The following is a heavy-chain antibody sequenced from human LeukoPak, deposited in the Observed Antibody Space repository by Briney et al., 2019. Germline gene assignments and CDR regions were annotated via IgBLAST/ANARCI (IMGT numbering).Heavy chain of an antibody. Sequence: SQTLSLTCVISGDSVSTNNTAWNWIRQSPSRGVEWLGRTYYRSKWYNDYAVSVKSRITINADTSKNQVSLQLNSVTPEDTAVYYCARELSGRSCFDPWCQGTLVTVSS. V-gene: IGHV6-1*01. CDR3: ARELSGRSCFDP. J-gene: IGHJ5*01. D-gene: IGHD2-15*01. CDR1: GDSVSTNNTA. CDR2: TYYRSKWYN.